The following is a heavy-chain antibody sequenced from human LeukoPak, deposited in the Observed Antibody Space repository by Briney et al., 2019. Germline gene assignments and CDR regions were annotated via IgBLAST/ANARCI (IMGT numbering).Heavy chain of an antibody. CDR3: ASDYGGAWYGYFDN. CDR2: IYSGGST. V-gene: IGHV3-66*01. D-gene: IGHD3-10*01. Sequence: PGGSLRLSCAASGFTFSSYSMSWVRQAPGKGLEWVSVIYSGGSTYYADSVKGRFTISRDNSKNTLYLQMNSLRAEDTAVYYCASDYGGAWYGYFDNWGQGTLVTVSS. J-gene: IGHJ4*02. CDR1: GFTFSSYS.